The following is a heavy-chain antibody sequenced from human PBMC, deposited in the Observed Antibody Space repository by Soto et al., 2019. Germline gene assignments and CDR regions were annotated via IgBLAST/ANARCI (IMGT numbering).Heavy chain of an antibody. Sequence: GGSLRLSCAASGFTFSSYWMSWVRQAPGKGLEWVAKIKQDGSEKYYVDSVKGRFTISRDNARNSLYLQMNSLRAEDTAVYYCARVYDYVWGSYRYNDYWGQGTLVTVSS. CDR2: IKQDGSEK. CDR1: GFTFSSYW. J-gene: IGHJ4*02. D-gene: IGHD3-16*02. CDR3: ARVYDYVWGSYRYNDY. V-gene: IGHV3-7*05.